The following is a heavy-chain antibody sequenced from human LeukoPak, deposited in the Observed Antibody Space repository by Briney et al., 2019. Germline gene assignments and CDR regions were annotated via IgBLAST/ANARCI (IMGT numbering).Heavy chain of an antibody. V-gene: IGHV1-18*01. CDR1: GYTFTSYG. CDR2: ISAYNGNT. D-gene: IGHD3-3*01. J-gene: IGHJ6*02. CDR3: ARDEDSRDFWSGYNWNYYYYGMDV. Sequence: ASVKVSCKASGYTFTSYGISWVRQAPGQGLEWMGWISAYNGNTNYAQKLQGRVTMTTDTSTSTAYMELRSLRSDDTAVYYCARDEDSRDFWSGYNWNYYYYGMDVWGQGTTVTVSS.